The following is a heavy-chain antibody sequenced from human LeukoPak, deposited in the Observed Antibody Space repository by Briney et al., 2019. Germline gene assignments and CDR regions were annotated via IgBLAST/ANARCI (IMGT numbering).Heavy chain of an antibody. CDR1: GFTFSSYS. CDR2: ISSSSSYI. J-gene: IGHJ5*02. Sequence: GGSLRLSCAASGFTFSSYSMNWVRQAPGKGLEWVSSISSSSSYIYYADSVKGRFTISRDNAKNSLYLQMNSLRAEDTAVYYCARDFLSSGWSGGPNNWFDPWGQGTLVTVSS. V-gene: IGHV3-21*01. D-gene: IGHD6-19*01. CDR3: ARDFLSSGWSGGPNNWFDP.